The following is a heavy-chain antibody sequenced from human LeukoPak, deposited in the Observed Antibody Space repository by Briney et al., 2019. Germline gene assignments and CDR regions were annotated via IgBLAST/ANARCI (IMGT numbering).Heavy chain of an antibody. CDR2: INSDGKTT. J-gene: IGHJ4*02. CDR3: TRDITLTRGGRSDY. Sequence: GGSLRLSCAASGFTFSSYWMYWVRQAPGKGLVWVSRINSDGKTTNYADSVKGRFTISRDNAKNTLYLQMNSLGAEDTAVYYCTRDITLTRGGRSDYWGQGTLVTVSA. V-gene: IGHV3-74*01. D-gene: IGHD3-10*01. CDR1: GFTFSSYW.